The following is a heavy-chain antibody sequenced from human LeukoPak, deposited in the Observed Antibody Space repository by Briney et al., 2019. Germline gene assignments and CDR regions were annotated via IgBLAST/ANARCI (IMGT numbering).Heavy chain of an antibody. V-gene: IGHV3-23*01. CDR1: GFTFSTYA. J-gene: IGHJ6*02. CDR3: AKDVRVGGGGMDV. CDR2: ISGSGGKT. Sequence: PGESLRLSCAASGFTFSTYAMTWVRQAPGKGLEWVSLISGSGGKTYYADSVKGRFTISRDNSKNTLSLQMNSLRAEDTAVYYCAKDVRVGGGGMDVWGQGTPVTVSS. D-gene: IGHD1-26*01.